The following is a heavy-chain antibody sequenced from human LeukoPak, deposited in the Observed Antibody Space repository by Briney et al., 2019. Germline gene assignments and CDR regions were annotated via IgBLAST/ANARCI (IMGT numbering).Heavy chain of an antibody. D-gene: IGHD3-3*01. Sequence: ASVKVSCKASGYTFTSYGISWVRQAPGQGLEWMGWISAYNGNTNYAQKLQGGVTMTTDTSTSTAYMELRSLRSDDTAVYYCARVSIFGVVRPDAFDIWGQGTMVTVSS. CDR3: ARVSIFGVVRPDAFDI. CDR1: GYTFTSYG. V-gene: IGHV1-18*01. CDR2: ISAYNGNT. J-gene: IGHJ3*02.